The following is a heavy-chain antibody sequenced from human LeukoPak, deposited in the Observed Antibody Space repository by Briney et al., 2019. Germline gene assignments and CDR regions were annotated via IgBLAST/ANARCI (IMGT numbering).Heavy chain of an antibody. CDR3: AKEIAAAGTF. D-gene: IGHD6-13*01. CDR1: GFTFSRYA. J-gene: IGHJ4*02. CDR2: ISGSGGST. V-gene: IGHV3-23*01. Sequence: GSLRLSCAASGFTFSRYAMSWVRQAPGKGAEWVSAISGSGGSTYYADSVKDRFTISRDNSKNTLYLQMNSLRAEDTAVYYCAKEIAAAGTFWGQGTLVTVSS.